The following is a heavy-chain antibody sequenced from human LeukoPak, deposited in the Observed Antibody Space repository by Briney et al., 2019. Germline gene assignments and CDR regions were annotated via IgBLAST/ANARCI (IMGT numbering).Heavy chain of an antibody. J-gene: IGHJ4*02. CDR3: ASILRYFDWLSTYYFDY. CDR2: IYYSGST. CDR1: GYSISSGYY. V-gene: IGHV4-38-2*02. D-gene: IGHD3-9*01. Sequence: SETLSLTCTVSGYSISSGYYWGWIRQPPGKGLEWIGSIYYSGSTYYNPSLKSRVTISVDTSKNQFSLKLSSVTAADTAVYYCASILRYFDWLSTYYFDYWGQGTLVTVSS.